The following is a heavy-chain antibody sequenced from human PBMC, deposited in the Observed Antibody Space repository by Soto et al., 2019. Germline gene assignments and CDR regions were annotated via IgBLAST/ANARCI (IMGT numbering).Heavy chain of an antibody. V-gene: IGHV1-18*04. J-gene: IGHJ6*02. D-gene: IGHD3-3*01. Sequence: GASVKVSCKASGYTFTSYGINWVRQAPGQGLEWMGWISAYNGNTNYAQKLQGRVTMTTDTSTSTAYMELRSLRSDDTAVYYCARDYDFWSGYYSNYGMDVWGQGTTVTVSS. CDR1: GYTFTSYG. CDR3: ARDYDFWSGYYSNYGMDV. CDR2: ISAYNGNT.